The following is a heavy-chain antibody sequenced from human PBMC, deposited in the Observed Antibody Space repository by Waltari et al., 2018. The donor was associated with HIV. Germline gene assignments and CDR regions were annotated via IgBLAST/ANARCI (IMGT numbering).Heavy chain of an antibody. J-gene: IGHJ4*02. Sequence: EVQLVESGGGLVKPGGSQRLSCAASGFTFSSYSMNWVRQAPGKGLEWVSSISSSSNFIYYADSVKGRFTISRDNAKNSLYLQINSLRAEDTAMYYCHSGHFDHWGQGTLVTVSS. V-gene: IGHV3-21*01. CDR3: HSGHFDH. CDR2: ISSSSNFI. CDR1: GFTFSSYS.